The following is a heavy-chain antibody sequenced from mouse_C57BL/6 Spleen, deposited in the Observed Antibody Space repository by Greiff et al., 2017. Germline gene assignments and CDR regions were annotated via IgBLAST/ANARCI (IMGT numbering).Heavy chain of an antibody. D-gene: IGHD2-4*01. Sequence: QVQLQQSGAELVRPGASVTLSCKASGYTFTDYEMHWVKQTPVHGLEWIGAIDPETGGTAYNQKFKGKAILTADKSSSTAYMERRSLTSEDSAVYYCTRSRYDYGYAMDYWGQGTSVTVSS. CDR3: TRSRYDYGYAMDY. V-gene: IGHV1-15*01. J-gene: IGHJ4*01. CDR1: GYTFTDYE. CDR2: IDPETGGT.